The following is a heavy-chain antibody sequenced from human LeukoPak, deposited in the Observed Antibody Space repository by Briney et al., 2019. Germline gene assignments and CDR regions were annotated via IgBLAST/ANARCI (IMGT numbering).Heavy chain of an antibody. CDR2: INHSGST. D-gene: IGHD4-17*01. CDR3: ARGGDYMDY. CDR1: GGSFSGYY. J-gene: IGHJ4*02. V-gene: IGHV4-34*01. Sequence: SETLSLTCAVYGGSFSGYYWSWIRQPPGKGLEWIGEINHSGSTNYNPSLKSRVTISVDTSKNQFSLKLSSVTAADTAVYYCARGGDYMDYWGQGTLVTVSS.